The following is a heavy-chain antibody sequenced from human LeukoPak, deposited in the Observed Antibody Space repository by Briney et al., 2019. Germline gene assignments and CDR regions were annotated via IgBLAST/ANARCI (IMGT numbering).Heavy chain of an antibody. J-gene: IGHJ3*02. CDR3: ARNKALRGYSGYDGHDRAFDI. CDR1: GYTFTGYY. D-gene: IGHD5-12*01. CDR2: INPNSGGT. V-gene: IGHV1-2*02. Sequence: ASVKVSCKASGYTFTGYYMHWVRQAPGQGLEWMGWINPNSGGTNYAQKFQGRVTMTRDTSISTAYMELSRLRSDDTAVYYCARNKALRGYSGYDGHDRAFDIWGQGIMVTVSS.